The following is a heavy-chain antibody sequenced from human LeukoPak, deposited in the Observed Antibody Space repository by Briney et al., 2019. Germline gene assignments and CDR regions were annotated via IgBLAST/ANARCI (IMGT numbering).Heavy chain of an antibody. CDR3: ATSVDGLVTIRTYFEL. V-gene: IGHV1-69*01. D-gene: IGHD4-23*01. J-gene: IGHJ4*02. CDR2: IIPIFGTA. CDR1: GGTFSSYA. Sequence: SVKVSCKASGGTFSSYAISWVRQAPGQGLEWMGGIIPIFGTANYAQKFQGRVTITADESTSTAYMELSSLRSEDTAVYYCATSVDGLVTIRTYFELWGQGTPVTVSS.